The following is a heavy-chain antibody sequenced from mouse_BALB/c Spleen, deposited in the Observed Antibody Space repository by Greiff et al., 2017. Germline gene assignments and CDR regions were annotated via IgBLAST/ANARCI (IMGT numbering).Heavy chain of an antibody. D-gene: IGHD3-1*01. CDR2: IWAGGST. CDR3: ARDRGNAMDY. V-gene: IGHV2-9*02. Sequence: VKLVESGPGLVAPSQSLSITCTVSGFSLTSHGVHWVRQPPGKGREWSGVIWAGGSTNYNSALMSRLNISKDNSKSQVFIKMNSLQTDDTAMYYCARDRGNAMDYWGQGTSVTVSS. J-gene: IGHJ4*01. CDR1: GFSLTSHG.